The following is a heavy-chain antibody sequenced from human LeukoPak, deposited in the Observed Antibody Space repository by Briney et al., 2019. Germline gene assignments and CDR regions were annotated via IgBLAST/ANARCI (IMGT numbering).Heavy chain of an antibody. D-gene: IGHD3-3*01. Sequence: SETLSLTGAVYGGSFSAYYWSWIRQPPGKGLEWIAEIYHDGNTNYNPSLKSRVTISVDTSNNHFSLNLSSVTAADTALYYCASSDGQPPRFDSSYDVFDYWGQGTLVTVSS. CDR1: GGSFSAYY. V-gene: IGHV4-34*01. J-gene: IGHJ4*02. CDR2: IYHDGNT. CDR3: ASSDGQPPRFDSSYDVFDY.